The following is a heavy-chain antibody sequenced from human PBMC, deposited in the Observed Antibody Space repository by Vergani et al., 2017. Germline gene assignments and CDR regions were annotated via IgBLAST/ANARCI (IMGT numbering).Heavy chain of an antibody. Sequence: QVQLVQSGAEVKKPGSSVKVSCKASGGTFSSYAISWVRRAPGQGLEWMGRIIPILGIANYAQKFQGIVTITADKSTSTAYMELSSLRSEDTAVYYCAREPGNDYGDDGSWFDPWGQGTLVTVSS. V-gene: IGHV1-69*04. CDR3: AREPGNDYGDDGSWFDP. D-gene: IGHD4-17*01. J-gene: IGHJ5*02. CDR1: GGTFSSYA. CDR2: IIPILGIA.